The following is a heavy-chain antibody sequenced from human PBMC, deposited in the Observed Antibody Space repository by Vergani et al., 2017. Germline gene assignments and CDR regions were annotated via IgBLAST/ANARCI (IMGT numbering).Heavy chain of an antibody. D-gene: IGHD3-16*01. Sequence: QMQLQESGPGLVKASETLSLTCTVSGDSIISRSYYWGWIRQPPGKGLEWIGSIYNSGNGESSSSLKSLVTISADTSKHRFSLWLTSVTAADTAVYYCASGKYYSDSTSHYRGRYFDVWGRGTLVTVPS. CDR1: GDSIISRSYY. J-gene: IGHJ2*01. CDR2: IYNSGNG. V-gene: IGHV4-39*01. CDR3: ASGKYYSDSTSHYRGRYFDV.